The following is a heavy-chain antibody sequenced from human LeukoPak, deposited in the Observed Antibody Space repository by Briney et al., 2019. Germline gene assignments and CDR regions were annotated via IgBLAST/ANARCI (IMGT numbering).Heavy chain of an antibody. J-gene: IGHJ4*02. CDR1: GSSITSDFF. D-gene: IGHD1-1*01. Sequence: PSETLSLTCAVSGSSITSDFFWGWIRQPPGKGLEWTATIYHSWGIYFNPSLKSRVTISLDASKNQFSLKLTSLTAADTAIYYCARNVTAGFFDYWGQGILVTVSS. CDR3: ARNVTAGFFDY. CDR2: IYHSWGI. V-gene: IGHV4-38-2*01.